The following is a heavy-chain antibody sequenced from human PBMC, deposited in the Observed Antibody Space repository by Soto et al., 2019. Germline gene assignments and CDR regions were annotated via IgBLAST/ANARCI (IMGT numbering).Heavy chain of an antibody. CDR2: ISPHKGHT. Sequence: HVQLVQSGGELKKPGASVKVSCNTSGYTFNTYFISWVRQAPGQGLEWMGWISPHKGHTNYAEKFQGRVTMTTDTITKTAYMELRNLRFDDTAVYYCARDTSNSFDYWGQGTPVTVSS. D-gene: IGHD2-2*01. J-gene: IGHJ4*02. V-gene: IGHV1-18*01. CDR1: GYTFNTYF. CDR3: ARDTSNSFDY.